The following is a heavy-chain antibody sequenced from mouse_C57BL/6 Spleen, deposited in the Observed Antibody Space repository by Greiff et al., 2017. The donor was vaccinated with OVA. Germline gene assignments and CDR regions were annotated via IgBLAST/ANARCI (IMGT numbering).Heavy chain of an antibody. Sequence: EVQLVESGEGLVKPGGSLKLSCAASGFTFSSYAMSWVLQTPEKRLEWVAYISSGGDYIYYADTVKGRFTISRDNARNTLYLQMSSLKSEDTAMYYCTRDITTVVFDYWGQGTTLTVSS. D-gene: IGHD1-1*01. CDR3: TRDITTVVFDY. V-gene: IGHV5-9-1*02. CDR1: GFTFSSYA. J-gene: IGHJ2*01. CDR2: ISSGGDYI.